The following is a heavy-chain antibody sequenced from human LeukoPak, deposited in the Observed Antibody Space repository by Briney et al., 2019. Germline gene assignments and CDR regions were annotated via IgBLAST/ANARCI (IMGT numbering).Heavy chain of an antibody. CDR3: ARDLGFGEFPYSWFDP. V-gene: IGHV4-59*01. D-gene: IGHD3-10*01. CDR2: IYYSGST. Sequence: PSETLSLTCAVYGGSFSGYYWSWIRQPPGKGLEWIGYIYYSGSTNYNPSLKSRVTISVDTSKNQFSLKLSSVTAADTAVYYCARDLGFGEFPYSWFDPWGQGTLVTVSS. J-gene: IGHJ5*02. CDR1: GGSFSGYY.